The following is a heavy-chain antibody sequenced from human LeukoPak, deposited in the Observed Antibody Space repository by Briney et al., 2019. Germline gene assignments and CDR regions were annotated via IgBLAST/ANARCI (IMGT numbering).Heavy chain of an antibody. Sequence: PSETLSLTRTVSGGSISSYYWSWIRQPAGKGLQWIGRIYTSGSPNYNPSLKSRVTMSIDTSKSQFSLKLSSVTAADTAVYYCARGVSELWFGESRFDYWGQGTLVTVSS. V-gene: IGHV4-4*07. CDR1: GGSISSYY. CDR2: IYTSGSP. CDR3: ARGVSELWFGESRFDY. D-gene: IGHD3-10*01. J-gene: IGHJ4*02.